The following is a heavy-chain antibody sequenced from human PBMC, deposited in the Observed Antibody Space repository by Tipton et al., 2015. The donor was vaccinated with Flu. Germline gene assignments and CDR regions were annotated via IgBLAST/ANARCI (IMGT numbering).Heavy chain of an antibody. CDR1: GGSISSYY. J-gene: IGHJ4*02. D-gene: IGHD3-9*01. V-gene: IGHV4-59*08. CDR2: IYYSGST. CDR3: ARHEAYYDILTGYYRDYFDY. Sequence: TLSLTCTVSGGSISSYYWSWIRQPPGKGLEWIGYIYYSGSTNYNPSLKSRVTISVDTSKNQFSLKLSSVTAADTAMYYCARHEAYYDILTGYYRDYFDYWGQGTLVTVSS.